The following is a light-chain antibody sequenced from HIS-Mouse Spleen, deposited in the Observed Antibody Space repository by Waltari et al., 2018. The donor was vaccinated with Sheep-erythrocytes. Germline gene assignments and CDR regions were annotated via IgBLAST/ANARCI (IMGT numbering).Light chain of an antibody. CDR1: KLGDKY. J-gene: IGLJ1*01. CDR2: QDS. V-gene: IGLV3-1*01. CDR3: QARDSSTFSYV. Sequence: SYELTQPPSVSVSPGQTASITCSGDKLGDKYACWSQQKPGQSPVLVIYQDSKRPSGIPERFSGSNSGNTATLTISGTQAMDEADYYCQARDSSTFSYVFGTGTKVTVL.